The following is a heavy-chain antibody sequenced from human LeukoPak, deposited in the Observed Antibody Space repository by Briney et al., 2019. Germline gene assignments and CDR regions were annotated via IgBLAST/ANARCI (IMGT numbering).Heavy chain of an antibody. CDR1: GFTFSSYA. J-gene: IGHJ4*02. CDR3: ARGFSEYQLLILDY. Sequence: GGSLRLSCAASGFTFSSYAMHWVRQAPGKGLEWVAVISYDGSNKYYADSVKGRFTISRDNSKNTLYLQMNSLRAEDTAVYYCARGFSEYQLLILDYWGQGTLVTVSS. V-gene: IGHV3-30-3*01. CDR2: ISYDGSNK. D-gene: IGHD2-2*01.